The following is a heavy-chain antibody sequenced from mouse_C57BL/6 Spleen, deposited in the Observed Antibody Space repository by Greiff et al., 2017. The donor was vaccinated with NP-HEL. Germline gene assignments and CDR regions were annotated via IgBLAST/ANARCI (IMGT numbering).Heavy chain of an antibody. V-gene: IGHV1-76*01. CDR1: GYTFTDYY. CDR2: IYPGSGNT. CDR3: ARYDYDYGYAMDY. J-gene: IGHJ4*01. D-gene: IGHD2-4*01. Sequence: VQLQESGAELVRPGASVKLSCKASGYTFTDYYINWVKQRPGQGLEWIARIYPGSGNTYYNEKFKGKATLTAEKSSSTAYMQLSSLTSEDSAVYFCARYDYDYGYAMDYWGQGTSVTVSS.